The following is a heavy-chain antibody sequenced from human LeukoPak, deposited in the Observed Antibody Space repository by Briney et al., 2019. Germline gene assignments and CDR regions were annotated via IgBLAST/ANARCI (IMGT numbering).Heavy chain of an antibody. V-gene: IGHV3-30*02. D-gene: IGHD3-22*01. CDR3: AKESPRSYYDSSEPDY. Sequence: QPGGSLRLSCAASGFTFSSYGMHWVRQAPGKGLEWVAFIRYDGSNKYYADSVKGRFTISRDNSKNTLYLQMNSLRAEDTAVYYCAKESPRSYYDSSEPDYWGQGTLVTVSS. J-gene: IGHJ4*02. CDR2: IRYDGSNK. CDR1: GFTFSSYG.